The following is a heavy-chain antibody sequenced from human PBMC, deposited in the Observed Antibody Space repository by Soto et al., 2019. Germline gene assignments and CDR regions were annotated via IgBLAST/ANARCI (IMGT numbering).Heavy chain of an antibody. V-gene: IGHV3-21*01. D-gene: IGHD3-10*01. Sequence: GGSLRLSCAASGFTFSSYSMNWVRQAPGKGLEWVSSISSSSSNIYYADSVKGRFTISRDNAKNSLYLQMNSLRAEDTAVYYCARNDGSGSYIGIYAFDIWGQGTMVTVSS. CDR3: ARNDGSGSYIGIYAFDI. CDR1: GFTFSSYS. J-gene: IGHJ3*02. CDR2: ISSSSSNI.